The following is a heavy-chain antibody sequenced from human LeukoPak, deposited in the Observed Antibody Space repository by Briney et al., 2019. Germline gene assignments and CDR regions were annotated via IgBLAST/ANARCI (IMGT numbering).Heavy chain of an antibody. Sequence: SETLSLTCSVSDGSIENYYWNWIRQPPGQRLEVIGSIYYTRTTRYSPSLKSRVTISVDTSKNEFSLKLRSVTAADTAIYFCARQHRRAVVYFDYWGPGILVTVSS. D-gene: IGHD4-23*01. V-gene: IGHV4-59*08. CDR2: IYYTRTT. CDR3: ARQHRRAVVYFDY. J-gene: IGHJ4*02. CDR1: DGSIENYY.